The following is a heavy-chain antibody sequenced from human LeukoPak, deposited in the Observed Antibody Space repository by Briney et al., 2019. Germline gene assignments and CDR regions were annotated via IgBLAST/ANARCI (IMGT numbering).Heavy chain of an antibody. CDR3: ARGSGVWGSYRYTVDY. CDR2: ISYDGSNK. D-gene: IGHD3-16*02. Sequence: GRSLRLSCAASGFTFSSYAMHWVRQAPGKGLEWVAVISYDGSNKYYADSVKGRFTISRYNSKNTLYLQMNSLRAEDTAVYYCARGSGVWGSYRYTVDYWGQGTLVTVSS. J-gene: IGHJ4*02. V-gene: IGHV3-30-3*01. CDR1: GFTFSSYA.